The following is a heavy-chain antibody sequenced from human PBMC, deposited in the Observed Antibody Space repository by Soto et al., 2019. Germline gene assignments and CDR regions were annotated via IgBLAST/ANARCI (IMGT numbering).Heavy chain of an antibody. CDR2: ISDSGRTI. CDR3: AREASNWEFDY. V-gene: IGHV3-48*03. CDR1: GFTFISYE. Sequence: WGSLRLSCSASGFTFISYEINFFRQSPVKGLEWVSYISDSGRTIYYADSVKGRFTVSRDDAQNSVYLQMDSLRAEDTAVYYCAREASNWEFDYWGQGTLVTVSS. J-gene: IGHJ4*02. D-gene: IGHD1-1*01.